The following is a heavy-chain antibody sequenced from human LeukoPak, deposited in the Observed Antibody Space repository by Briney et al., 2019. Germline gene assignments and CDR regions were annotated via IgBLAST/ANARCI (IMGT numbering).Heavy chain of an antibody. Sequence: SETLSLTCTVSDGSITNYYWIWIRQPPGKGLEWIAYSHYSKTTTYHPSLRRRATVSVDASKNQFSLKLSSVTAADTAVYYCARHAGNHYGDSFDYWGQGTLVTVSS. J-gene: IGHJ4*02. CDR3: ARHAGNHYGDSFDY. CDR1: DGSITNYY. D-gene: IGHD4-17*01. CDR2: SHYSKTT. V-gene: IGHV4-59*08.